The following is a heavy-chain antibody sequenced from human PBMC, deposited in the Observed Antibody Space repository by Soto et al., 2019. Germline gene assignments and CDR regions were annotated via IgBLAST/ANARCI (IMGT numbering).Heavy chain of an antibody. V-gene: IGHV1-2*04. CDR3: ARVNGDHPPRGMDV. CDR1: GYTFIDYY. CDR2: INPRTGGT. J-gene: IGHJ6*02. Sequence: QVQLVQSGAEVRKPGASVKVSCKASGYTFIDYYIYWVRQAPGQGLEWMGWINPRTGGTNFAQKFEAWVTMTRDTSITTAYMELTSLRSNDTAVYYCARVNGDHPPRGMDVWGQGTTVTVSS. D-gene: IGHD4-17*01.